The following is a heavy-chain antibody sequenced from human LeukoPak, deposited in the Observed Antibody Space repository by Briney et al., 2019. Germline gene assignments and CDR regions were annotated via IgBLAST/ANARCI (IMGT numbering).Heavy chain of an antibody. CDR3: ARSYGGFSHYYAMDV. CDR1: GFTFSSYA. CDR2: ISGSGGST. J-gene: IGHJ6*02. D-gene: IGHD4/OR15-4a*01. V-gene: IGHV3-23*01. Sequence: GGSLRLSCAASGFTFSSYAMSWVRQAPGKGLEWVSAISGSGGSTYYADSVKGRFTISRDNSKNTLYLQMNSLRADDTAVYFCARSYGGFSHYYAMDVWGQGTTVTVSS.